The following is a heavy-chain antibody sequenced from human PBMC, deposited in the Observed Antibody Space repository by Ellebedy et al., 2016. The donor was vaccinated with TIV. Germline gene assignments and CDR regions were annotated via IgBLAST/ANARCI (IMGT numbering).Heavy chain of an antibody. CDR3: ARGMDGMDV. J-gene: IGHJ6*02. D-gene: IGHD2-8*01. CDR2: INPNSGGT. Sequence: AASVKVSCKASGYTFTGYYMHWARQAPGQGLEWMGWINPNSGGTNYAQKFQGRVTMTRDTSISTAYMELSRLGSDDTAVYYCARGMDGMDVWGQGTTVTVSS. V-gene: IGHV1-2*02. CDR1: GYTFTGYY.